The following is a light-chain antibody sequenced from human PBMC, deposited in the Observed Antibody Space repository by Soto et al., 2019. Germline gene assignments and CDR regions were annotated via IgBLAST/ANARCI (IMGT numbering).Light chain of an antibody. Sequence: QSALTQPRSVSGSPGQSVTISCTGTSSDVGAYKYVSWYQQHPGKAPRLMIFDVSERPSGVPDRFSGSKSGNTASLTISGLQAEDEADYYCCLYAVTFYVFGTGTKVTVL. CDR2: DVS. CDR1: SSDVGAYKY. CDR3: CLYAVTFYV. J-gene: IGLJ1*01. V-gene: IGLV2-11*01.